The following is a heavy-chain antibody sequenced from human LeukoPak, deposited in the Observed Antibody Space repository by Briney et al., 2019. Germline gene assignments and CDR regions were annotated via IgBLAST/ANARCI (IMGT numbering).Heavy chain of an antibody. V-gene: IGHV4-4*07. CDR3: ARDATVTPPASFDI. D-gene: IGHD4-17*01. J-gene: IGHJ3*02. CDR1: GGSISSYY. CDR2: IYTSGST. Sequence: SETLSLTCTVSGGSISSYYWSWIRQPAGKGLEWIGRIYTSGSTNYNPSLKSRVTMSVDTSKNQFSLKLSSVTAADTAMYYCARDATVTPPASFDIWGQGTMVTVSS.